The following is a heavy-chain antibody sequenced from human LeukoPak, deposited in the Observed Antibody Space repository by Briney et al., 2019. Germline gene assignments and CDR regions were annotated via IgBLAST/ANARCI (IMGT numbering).Heavy chain of an antibody. CDR2: INPNSGGT. Sequence: ASVKVSCKASGYTFTGYYMHWVRQAPGQGLEWMGWINPNSGGTNYAQKFQGRVTMTRDTSISTAYMELSRLRSDDTAVYYCARDISAARPGDYYYMDVWGKGTTVTVSS. D-gene: IGHD6-6*01. CDR1: GYTFTGYY. J-gene: IGHJ6*03. V-gene: IGHV1-2*02. CDR3: ARDISAARPGDYYYMDV.